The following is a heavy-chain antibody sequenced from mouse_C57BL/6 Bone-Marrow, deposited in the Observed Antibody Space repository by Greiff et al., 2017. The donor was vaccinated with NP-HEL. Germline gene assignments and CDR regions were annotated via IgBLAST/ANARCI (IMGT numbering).Heavy chain of an antibody. CDR1: GYAFTNYL. J-gene: IGHJ1*03. V-gene: IGHV1-54*01. CDR3: ARWVYDGYTGYFDV. CDR2: INPGSGGT. Sequence: QVHVKQSGAELVRPGTSVKVSCKASGYAFTNYLIEWVKQRPGQGLEWIGVINPGSGGTNYNEKFKGKATLTADKSSSTAYMQLSSLTSEDSAVYFCARWVYDGYTGYFDVWGTGTTVTVSS. D-gene: IGHD2-3*01.